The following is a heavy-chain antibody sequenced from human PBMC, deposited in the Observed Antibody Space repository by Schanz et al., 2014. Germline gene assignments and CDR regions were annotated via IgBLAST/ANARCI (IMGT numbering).Heavy chain of an antibody. CDR2: IKQDGSEK. Sequence: EVQLVESGGGLVKPGGSLRLSCAASGFTFDPYAMHWLRQSPGKGLEWVANIKQDGSEKYYVDSVKGRFIISRDNAKNSLYLEMNSLRAGDTAFYHCARGSSASLSRVWFDLWGQGTLVTVSS. J-gene: IGHJ5*02. CDR3: ARGSSASLSRVWFDL. V-gene: IGHV3-7*03. D-gene: IGHD6-6*01. CDR1: GFTFDPYA.